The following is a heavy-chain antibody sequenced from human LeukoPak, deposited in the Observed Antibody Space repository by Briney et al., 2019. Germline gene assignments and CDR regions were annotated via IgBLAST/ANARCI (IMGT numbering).Heavy chain of an antibody. CDR3: ARHAKAYGSSCDY. V-gene: IGHV5-51*01. CDR1: GYSFISYW. D-gene: IGHD6-13*01. J-gene: IGHJ4*02. CDR2: IYPGDSDT. Sequence: GESLKISCVGSGYSFISYWIAWVRQMPGKGLEWMGIIYPGDSDTTYSPSFQGQVTISADKSISTAYLQWTSLKASDTAMYYCARHAKAYGSSCDYWGQGTLVTVSS.